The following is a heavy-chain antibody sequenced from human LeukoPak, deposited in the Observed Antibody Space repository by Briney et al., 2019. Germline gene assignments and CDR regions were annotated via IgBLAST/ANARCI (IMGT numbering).Heavy chain of an antibody. V-gene: IGHV1-46*01. CDR2: INPSGGST. J-gene: IGHJ3*02. D-gene: IGHD6-6*01. CDR1: GGTFSSYA. CDR3: ARGEYSSPRSAFDI. Sequence: ASVKVSCKASGGTFSSYAISWVRQAPGQGLEWMGIINPSGGSTTYAQKFQGRVTMTRDMSTSTVYMELSSLRSEDTAVYSCARGEYSSPRSAFDIWGQGTMVTVSS.